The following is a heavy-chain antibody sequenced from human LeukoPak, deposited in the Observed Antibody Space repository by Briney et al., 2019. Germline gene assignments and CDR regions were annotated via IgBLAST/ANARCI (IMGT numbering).Heavy chain of an antibody. Sequence: GGSLRLSCAASGFTFSSYGMHWVRQAPGKGLEWVAFIRYDGSNKYYADSVKGRFTISRDNSKNTLYLQMNSLRAEDTAVYYRAKLPTIAAAGKYWGQGTLVTVSS. CDR2: IRYDGSNK. CDR3: AKLPTIAAAGKY. CDR1: GFTFSSYG. J-gene: IGHJ4*02. V-gene: IGHV3-30*02. D-gene: IGHD6-13*01.